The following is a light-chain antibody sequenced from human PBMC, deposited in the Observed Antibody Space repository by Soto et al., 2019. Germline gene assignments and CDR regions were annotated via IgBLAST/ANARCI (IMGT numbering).Light chain of an antibody. V-gene: IGKV1-39*01. Sequence: DIQMTQSPSSLSASVGDRVTITCRASQSISSYLNWYQQKPGKAPKLLIYDASSLESGVPSRFSGSGSGTEFTLTISSLQPDDFATYYCQQSETFGQGTKV. CDR1: QSISSY. CDR3: QQSET. J-gene: IGKJ2*01. CDR2: DAS.